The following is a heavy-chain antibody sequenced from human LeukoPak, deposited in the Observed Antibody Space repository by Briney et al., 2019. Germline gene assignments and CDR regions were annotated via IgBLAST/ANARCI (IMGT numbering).Heavy chain of an antibody. CDR3: ARAPVAAAGQGIDY. Sequence: GGSLRLSCAASGFTFINYWMHWVRQAPGKGLVWVSRITSDGSGANYADSVKGRFTISRDNDENTLYLQMNSLRAEDTAVYYCARAPVAAAGQGIDYWGQGTLVTVSS. CDR1: GFTFINYW. CDR2: ITSDGSGA. V-gene: IGHV3-74*01. J-gene: IGHJ4*02. D-gene: IGHD6-13*01.